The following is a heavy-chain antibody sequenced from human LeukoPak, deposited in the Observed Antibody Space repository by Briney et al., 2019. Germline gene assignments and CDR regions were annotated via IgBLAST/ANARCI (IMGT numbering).Heavy chain of an antibody. V-gene: IGHV4-61*01. J-gene: IGHJ4*02. D-gene: IGHD6-19*01. CDR3: ARFSSGWYGGYYFDY. CDR2: IYYSGST. CDR1: GDSFSSVTDD. Sequence: SETLSLTCSVSGDSFSSVTDDWAWIRQPPGKGLEWIGYIYYSGSTNYNPSLKSRVTISVDTSKNQFSLKLSSVTAADTAVYYCARFSSGWYGGYYFDYWGQGTLVTVSS.